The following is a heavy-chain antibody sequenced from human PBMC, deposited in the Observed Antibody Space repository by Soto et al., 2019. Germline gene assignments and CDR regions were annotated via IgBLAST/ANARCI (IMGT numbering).Heavy chain of an antibody. CDR2: MNPNGGST. Sequence: QVQLVQSGAEVKKPGASVKVSCKASGYTFTSYDINWVRQAPGQGLEWMGWMNPNGGSTGYAQKFHGRVPRCRNSSISTAYMELSSVRSEDTAVYYCATGYCSGGSCDCGSREPSPCCSCDIWGQGTRVTVSS. V-gene: IGHV1-8*01. J-gene: IGHJ3*02. D-gene: IGHD2-15*01. CDR1: GYTFTSYD. CDR3: ATGYCSGGSCDCGSREPSPCCSCDI.